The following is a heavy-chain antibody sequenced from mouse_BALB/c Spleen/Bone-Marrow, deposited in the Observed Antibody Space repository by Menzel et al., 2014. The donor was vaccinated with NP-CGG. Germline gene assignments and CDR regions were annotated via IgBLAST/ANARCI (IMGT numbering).Heavy chain of an antibody. Sequence: EVQGVESGGGLVQPGGSLRLSCAASGFDFSRYWMSWVRQAPGKGLKWIGEINPDSSTINYTPSLKDKFIISRDNAKNTLYLQMSKVRSEDTALYYCARQGYYGRSDYWGQGTTLIVSS. D-gene: IGHD1-1*01. CDR2: INPDSSTI. V-gene: IGHV4-1*02. CDR1: GFDFSRYW. J-gene: IGHJ2*01. CDR3: ARQGYYGRSDY.